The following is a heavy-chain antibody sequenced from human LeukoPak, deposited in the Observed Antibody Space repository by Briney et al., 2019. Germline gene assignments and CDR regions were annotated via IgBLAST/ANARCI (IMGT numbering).Heavy chain of an antibody. CDR2: INHSGST. V-gene: IGHV4-34*01. CDR3: AGAGTIWTYY. J-gene: IGHJ4*02. CDR1: GGSFSGYY. Sequence: PSETLSLTCAVYGGSFSGYYWSWIRQPPGKGLEWIGEINHSGSTNYNPSLKSRVTISVDTSKNQFSLKLTSVTAADTAVYYCAGAGTIWTYYWGPGTLVTVSS. D-gene: IGHD1/OR15-1a*01.